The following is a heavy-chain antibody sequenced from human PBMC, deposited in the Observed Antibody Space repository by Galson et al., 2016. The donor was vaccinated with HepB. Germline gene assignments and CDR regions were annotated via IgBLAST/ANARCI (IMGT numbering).Heavy chain of an antibody. D-gene: IGHD3-16*01. CDR2: ISATGGTT. J-gene: IGHJ4*02. V-gene: IGHV3-23*01. CDR1: GFTFSSYA. Sequence: SLRLSCAASGFTFSSYAMTWVRQAPGTGLQWVSAISATGGTTCYGESVKGRLTISRDNSKNTLYLQMNSLRAEDTAVYYCVKESPVRGNHFEYWGQGTLVTVSS. CDR3: VKESPVRGNHFEY.